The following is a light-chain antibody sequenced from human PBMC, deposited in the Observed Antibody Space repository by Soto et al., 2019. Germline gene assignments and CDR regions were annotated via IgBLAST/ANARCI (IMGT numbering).Light chain of an antibody. CDR2: GAS. Sequence: EIVLTQSPATLSLSPGDSATLSCMASQSVTDNYLAWYQQKPGQAPRLVISGASSRTSGIPDRFSGSGPGTDFSLTISRLEPEDFAVYYCQQYVSSPWAFGQGTKVDIK. CDR1: QSVTDNY. V-gene: IGKV3-20*01. CDR3: QQYVSSPWA. J-gene: IGKJ1*01.